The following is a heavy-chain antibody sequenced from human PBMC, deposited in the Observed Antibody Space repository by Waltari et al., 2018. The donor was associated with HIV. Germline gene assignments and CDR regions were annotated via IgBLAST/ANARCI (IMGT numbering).Heavy chain of an antibody. CDR1: GFSFGDYA. D-gene: IGHD2-21*02. CDR3: ARETVNGGVGRDV. CDR2: SSSSSFNI. Sequence: EEQLVESGGGVVHPGGSMKLYWAASGFSFGDYAMNLVRQAPGKGLEWIAYSSSSSFNIKYVYSVRGRFTISRDNTHNSLSLHMNNLIDDVTAKYVWARETVNGGVGRDVWGHGTTVAVSS. J-gene: IGHJ6*02. V-gene: IGHV3-48*02.